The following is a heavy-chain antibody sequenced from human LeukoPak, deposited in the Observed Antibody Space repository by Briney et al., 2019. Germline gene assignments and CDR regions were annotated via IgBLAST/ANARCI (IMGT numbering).Heavy chain of an antibody. J-gene: IGHJ4*01. CDR2: ISSSSSTI. V-gene: IGHV3-48*01. CDR3: ARDYYDSGGYYYSGLGYFDS. D-gene: IGHD3-22*01. CDR1: GFTFSSYG. Sequence: GGSLRLSCAASGFTFSSYGMSWVRQAPGKGLEWVSYISSSSSTIYYADSVKGRFTISRDNAKNSLYLQMNSLRAEDTAVYYCARDYYDSGGYYYSGLGYFDSWGQEPWSPSPQ.